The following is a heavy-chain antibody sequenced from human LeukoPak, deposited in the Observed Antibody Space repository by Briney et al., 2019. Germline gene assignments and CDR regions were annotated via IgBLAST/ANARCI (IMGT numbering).Heavy chain of an antibody. Sequence: ASVKVSCKASGYTFTGYYMHWVRRAPGQGLEWMGWINPNSGGTNYAQKFQGRVTMTRDTSISTAYMELSRLRSDDTAVYYCARSIAAAGTRRGFQHWARAPWSPSPQ. CDR3: ARSIAAAGTRRGFQH. V-gene: IGHV1-2*02. CDR1: GYTFTGYY. J-gene: IGHJ1*01. CDR2: INPNSGGT. D-gene: IGHD6-13*01.